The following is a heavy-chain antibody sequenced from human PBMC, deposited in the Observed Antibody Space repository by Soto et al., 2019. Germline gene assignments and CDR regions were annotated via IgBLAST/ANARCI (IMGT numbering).Heavy chain of an antibody. CDR2: IYYSGST. CDR3: ARGKYSGSYH. D-gene: IGHD1-26*01. Sequence: SETLSLTCTVSGGSISSYYWSWIRQPPGKGLEWIGYIYYSGSTNYNPSLKSRVTISVDTSKNQFSLKPSSVTAADTAVYYCARGKYSGSYHWGQGTLVTVSS. V-gene: IGHV4-59*01. CDR1: GGSISSYY. J-gene: IGHJ5*02.